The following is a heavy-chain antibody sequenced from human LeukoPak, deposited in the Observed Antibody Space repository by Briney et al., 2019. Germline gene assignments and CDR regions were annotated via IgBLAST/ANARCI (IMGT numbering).Heavy chain of an antibody. J-gene: IGHJ4*02. Sequence: SETLSLTCTVSGGSISSYYWSWIRQSPGKGLEWIGYIYYTGSTTYNPSLKSRVTISADTSKNQFSLKLSSVTAADTAVYYCASRKLGNDYWGQGTLVTVSS. D-gene: IGHD7-27*01. V-gene: IGHV4-59*01. CDR3: ASRKLGNDY. CDR2: IYYTGST. CDR1: GGSISSYY.